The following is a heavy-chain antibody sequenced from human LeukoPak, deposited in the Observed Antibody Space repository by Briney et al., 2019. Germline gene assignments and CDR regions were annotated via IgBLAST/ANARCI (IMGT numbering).Heavy chain of an antibody. J-gene: IGHJ4*02. D-gene: IGHD3-10*01. CDR2: INHSGGI. CDR3: ARGRQLWFREAFDY. Sequence: PSEALSLTCAVYGGSISGYYCSWIRRPPGKGLQWIGEINHSGGISDNPSLNGRIAISLDTSKNQLSLRLSSVTAADTAVYYCARGRQLWFREAFDYWGQGTLVTVSS. V-gene: IGHV4-34*01. CDR1: GGSISGYY.